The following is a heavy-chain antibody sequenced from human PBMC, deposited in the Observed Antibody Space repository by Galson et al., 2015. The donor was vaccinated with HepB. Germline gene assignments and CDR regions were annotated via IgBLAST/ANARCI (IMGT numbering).Heavy chain of an antibody. Sequence: QSGAEVKKPGESLKISCKGSGYNFTSYWIGWVRQMPGKGLEWMGIIYPGDSDARYSPSFQGQVTISTDKSISTAYLQWSSLKASDTAIYYCARHYDVGYSSTWSHQVFTPHYYYYYGMDAWGQGTTVTVSS. J-gene: IGHJ6*02. CDR3: ARHYDVGYSSTWSHQVFTPHYYYYYGMDA. V-gene: IGHV5-51*01. CDR1: GYNFTSYW. D-gene: IGHD6-13*01. CDR2: IYPGDSDA.